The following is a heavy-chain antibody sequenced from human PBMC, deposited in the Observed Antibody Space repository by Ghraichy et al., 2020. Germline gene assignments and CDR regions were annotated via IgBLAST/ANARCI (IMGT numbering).Heavy chain of an antibody. D-gene: IGHD3-22*01. CDR1: GYSFTSYW. Sequence: GESLNISCKGSGYSFTSYWIGWVRQMPGKGLEWMGIIYPGDSDTRYSPSFQGQVTISADKSISTAYLQWSSLKASDTAMYYCARTYYYDSSGYYQTNAFDIWGQGTMVTVSS. CDR3: ARTYYYDSSGYYQTNAFDI. J-gene: IGHJ3*02. V-gene: IGHV5-51*01. CDR2: IYPGDSDT.